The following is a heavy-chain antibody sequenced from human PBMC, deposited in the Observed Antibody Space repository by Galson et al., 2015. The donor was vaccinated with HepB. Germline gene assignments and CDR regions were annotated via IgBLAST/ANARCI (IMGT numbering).Heavy chain of an antibody. V-gene: IGHV3-64D*06. CDR3: VKDLGGELLLPDY. CDR1: GFTFSSYA. D-gene: IGHD3-10*01. Sequence: SLRLSCAASGFTFSSYAMHWVRQAPGKGLEYVSAISSNGGSTYYADSVKGRFTISRDNSKNTLYLQMSSLRAEDTAVYYCVKDLGGELLLPDYWGQGTLVTVSS. J-gene: IGHJ4*02. CDR2: ISSNGGST.